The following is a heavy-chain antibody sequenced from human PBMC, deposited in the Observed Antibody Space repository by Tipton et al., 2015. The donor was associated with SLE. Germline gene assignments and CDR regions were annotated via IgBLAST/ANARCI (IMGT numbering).Heavy chain of an antibody. V-gene: IGHV3-49*04. D-gene: IGHD3-3*01. Sequence: SLRLSCTASGFTFGDYAMSWVRQAPGKGLEWVGFIRGKAYGATTEFAASVKGRFTISRDDSYSIAYLQMNSLKPEDTAVYYCTRSPVDYWNGYSAWGQGTLVAVSS. CDR1: GFTFGDYA. CDR2: IRGKAYGATT. CDR3: TRSPVDYWNGYSA. J-gene: IGHJ4*02.